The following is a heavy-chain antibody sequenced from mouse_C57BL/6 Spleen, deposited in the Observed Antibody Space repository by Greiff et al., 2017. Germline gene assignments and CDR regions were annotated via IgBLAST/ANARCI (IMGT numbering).Heavy chain of an antibody. CDR1: GYSITSGYY. CDR3: ARDGVFYYGSSYVYFDY. CDR2: ISYDGSN. J-gene: IGHJ2*01. Sequence: VQLKQSGPGLVKPSQSLSLTCSVTGYSITSGYYWNWIRQFPGNKLEWMGYISYDGSNNYNPSLKNRISITRDTSKNQFFLKLNSVTTEDTATYYCARDGVFYYGSSYVYFDYWGQGTTLTVSS. V-gene: IGHV3-6*01. D-gene: IGHD1-1*01.